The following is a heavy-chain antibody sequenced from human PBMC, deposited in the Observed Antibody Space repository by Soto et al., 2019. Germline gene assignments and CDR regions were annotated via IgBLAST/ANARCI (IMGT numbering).Heavy chain of an antibody. V-gene: IGHV3-21*01. Sequence: GGSLRLSCSVSGFYFKNYGINWVRQPPGKGLEWVSSVSKSDYTYYSDSVKGRFTISRDNAKNSVSLQMNSLRAEDTAVYYCAREDSIIIPAVSDFWGQGTLVTVSS. CDR2: VSKSDYT. D-gene: IGHD2-2*01. J-gene: IGHJ4*02. CDR1: GFYFKNYG. CDR3: AREDSIIIPAVSDF.